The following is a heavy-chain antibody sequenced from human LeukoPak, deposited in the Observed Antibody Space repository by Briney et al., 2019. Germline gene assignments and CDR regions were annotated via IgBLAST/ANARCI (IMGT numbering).Heavy chain of an antibody. CDR3: ARVFDSSGFYFDY. Sequence: GESLKISCKGSGYSFTSYWIGWVRQMPGKGLELMGIIYPGDSDTRYSPSFQGQVTISADKSISTAYLQWSSLKASDTAMYYCARVFDSSGFYFDYWGQGTLVTVSS. J-gene: IGHJ4*02. CDR2: IYPGDSDT. V-gene: IGHV5-51*01. D-gene: IGHD6-19*01. CDR1: GYSFTSYW.